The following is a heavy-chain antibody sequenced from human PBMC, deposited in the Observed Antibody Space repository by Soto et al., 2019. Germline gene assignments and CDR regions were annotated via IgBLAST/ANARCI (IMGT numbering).Heavy chain of an antibody. CDR2: MGGRGGST. CDR1: GFTFSTYA. Sequence: EVQLLESGGGLVQPGGSLRLSCAASGFTFSTYALNWVRQAPGKGLEWVSAMGGRGGSTYFADSVKGRFSISRDSSKNTLYLQMNSLRAEDTAVYYCAKDGYGDRPYYFDYWGQGTLVTVSS. D-gene: IGHD4-17*01. J-gene: IGHJ4*02. V-gene: IGHV3-23*01. CDR3: AKDGYGDRPYYFDY.